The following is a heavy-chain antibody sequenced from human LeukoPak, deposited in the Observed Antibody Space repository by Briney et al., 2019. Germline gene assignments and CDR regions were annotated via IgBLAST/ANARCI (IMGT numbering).Heavy chain of an antibody. J-gene: IGHJ4*02. CDR2: ISSSSYI. V-gene: IGHV3-21*01. CDR3: ARDLAAAGPDY. CDR1: GFTFSSYS. Sequence: GGSLRLSCAASGFTFSSYSMNWVRQAPGKGLEWVSSISSSSYIYYADSVKGRFTISRDNAKNSLYLQMNSLRAEDTAVYYCARDLAAAGPDYWGQGTLVTVSS. D-gene: IGHD6-13*01.